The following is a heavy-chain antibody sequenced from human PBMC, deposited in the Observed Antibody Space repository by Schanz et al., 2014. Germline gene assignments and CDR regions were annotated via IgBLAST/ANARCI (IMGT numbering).Heavy chain of an antibody. CDR1: GFTLSNYA. D-gene: IGHD2-8*02. J-gene: IGHJ4*02. V-gene: IGHV3-23*04. Sequence: EVQLVESGGGLVQPGGSLRLSCAAPGFTLSNYAMHWVRQTPGKGLEWVSLISDSGDTAYYADSVKGRFTISRDNFKGALYLQMSSLRAEDTAVYYCAKALESCPGGRCSRGYFDDWGQGTLVTVSS. CDR2: ISDSGDTA. CDR3: AKALESCPGGRCSRGYFDD.